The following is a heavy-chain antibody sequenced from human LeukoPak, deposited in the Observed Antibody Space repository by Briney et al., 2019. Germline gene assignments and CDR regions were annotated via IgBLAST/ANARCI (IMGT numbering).Heavy chain of an antibody. J-gene: IGHJ4*02. CDR3: ARETSGSYYGPYFDY. D-gene: IGHD1-26*01. CDR1: GYTFTSYY. Sequence: ASVKVSCKASGYTFTSYYMHWVRQAPGQGLEWMGIINPSGGSTSYAQKFQGRVTMTRDTSTSTVYMELSSLRSEDTAVYYCARETSGSYYGPYFDYWGQGTLVTVSS. V-gene: IGHV1-46*01. CDR2: INPSGGST.